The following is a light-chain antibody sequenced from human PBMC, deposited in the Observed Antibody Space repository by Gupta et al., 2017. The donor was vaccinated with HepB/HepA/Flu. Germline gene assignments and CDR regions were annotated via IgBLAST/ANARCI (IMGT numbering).Light chain of an antibody. V-gene: IGLV1-40*01. Sequence: QSVLTQPPSVSGAPGQRVPISCTGRSSNIGAGYDVHWYQQLPGTAPKLLIYGNSNRPSGVPDRFSGSKSGTSASLAITGLQTEDEADYYCQSYDSSLSGSKVFGGGTKLTVL. CDR1: SSNIGAGYD. CDR2: GNS. CDR3: QSYDSSLSGSKV. J-gene: IGLJ2*01.